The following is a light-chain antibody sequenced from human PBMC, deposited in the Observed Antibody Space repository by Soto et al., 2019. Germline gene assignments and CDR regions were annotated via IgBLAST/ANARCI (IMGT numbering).Light chain of an antibody. CDR2: WAS. CDR3: QQYYITPYT. Sequence: DIVMTQSPDSLAVSLGERATINCKSSQSVLHSSDNKNYLTWYQQKPGQPPKLLISWASTRESGVPDRFSGSGSGTDFTLTISSLQAEDVAVYYCQQYYITPYTFGQGTKLEIK. V-gene: IGKV4-1*01. J-gene: IGKJ2*01. CDR1: QSVLHSSDNKNY.